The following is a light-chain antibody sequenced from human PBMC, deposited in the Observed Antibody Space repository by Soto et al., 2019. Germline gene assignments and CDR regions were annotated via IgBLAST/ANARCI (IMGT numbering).Light chain of an antibody. J-gene: IGKJ1*01. V-gene: IGKV1-6*01. CDR3: LQDYNYPLT. Sequence: AIKLTQSPSSLSASVGDRVTITCQASRGISSYLAWYQQKPGKPPKLLVYSASTLQSGVPSRFSGSGSGPDFTLTISSLQPEDSATYYCLQDYNYPLTFGQGTKVDIK. CDR1: RGISSY. CDR2: SAS.